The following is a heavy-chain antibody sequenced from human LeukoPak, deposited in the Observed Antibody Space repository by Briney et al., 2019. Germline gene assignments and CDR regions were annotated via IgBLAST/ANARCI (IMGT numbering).Heavy chain of an antibody. CDR3: AKDRGSSWYRDYYFDY. V-gene: IGHV3-21*01. D-gene: IGHD6-13*01. Sequence: GGSLRLSCAASGFTFNTYTMNWVRQAPGKGLEWVSSISSGTSYIYYADSVKGRFTISRDNSKNTLYLQMNSLRAEDTAVYYCAKDRGSSWYRDYYFDYWGQGTLVTVSS. J-gene: IGHJ4*02. CDR1: GFTFNTYT. CDR2: ISSGTSYI.